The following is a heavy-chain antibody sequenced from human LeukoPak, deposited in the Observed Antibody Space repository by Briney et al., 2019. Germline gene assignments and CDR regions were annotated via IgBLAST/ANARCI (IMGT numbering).Heavy chain of an antibody. V-gene: IGHV3-74*01. CDR3: ARDEVGATTGDY. CDR2: INSDGSRT. J-gene: IGHJ4*02. CDR1: GFTFSSYW. D-gene: IGHD1-26*01. Sequence: PGGSLRLSCAASGFTFSSYWMHWVRQAPGKGLVWVSRINSDGSRTSYADSVKGRFTISRDNAKNTLYLQLNSLRVEDTAVYYCARDEVGATTGDYWGQGTLVTVSS.